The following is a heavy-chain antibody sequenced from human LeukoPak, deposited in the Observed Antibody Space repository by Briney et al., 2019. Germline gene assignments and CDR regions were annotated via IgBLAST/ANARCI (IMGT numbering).Heavy chain of an antibody. V-gene: IGHV3-48*03. Sequence: GGTLRLPCSTSGFTFCSYEMNWVRQAPGQGLEWVSYISSGGSTIYYADSVKGRFTISRDNAKNSLYLQMNSLRAEDTAVYYCAREGSFRSSGYYSLFDYWGQGTLVTVFS. CDR1: GFTFCSYE. J-gene: IGHJ4*02. CDR2: ISSGGSTI. CDR3: AREGSFRSSGYYSLFDY. D-gene: IGHD3-22*01.